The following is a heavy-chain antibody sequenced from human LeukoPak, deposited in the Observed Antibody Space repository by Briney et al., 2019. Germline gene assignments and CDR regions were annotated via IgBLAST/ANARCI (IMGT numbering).Heavy chain of an antibody. CDR1: GGTFSSYA. D-gene: IGHD1-20*01. CDR2: IIPIFGTA. J-gene: IGHJ5*02. Sequence: SVKVSCKASGGTFSSYAISWVRQAPGQGLEWMGGIIPIFGTANYAQKFQGRVTITADESTSTAYMELNSLKSEDTAVYYCASNNWPYVNWFDPWGQGTLVIVSS. CDR3: ASNNWPYVNWFDP. V-gene: IGHV1-69*13.